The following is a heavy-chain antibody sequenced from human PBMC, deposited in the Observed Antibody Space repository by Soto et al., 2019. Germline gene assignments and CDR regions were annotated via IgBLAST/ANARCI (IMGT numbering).Heavy chain of an antibody. V-gene: IGHV1-69*13. D-gene: IGHD3-10*01. CDR3: ARGGRITMVRGALDY. Sequence: SVKVSCKASGYTFTSYGISWVRQAPGQGLEWMGGIIPINGTANYAQKFQGRVTITADESTSTAYMELSSLRSEDTAVYYCARGGRITMVRGALDYWGQGTLVTVSS. CDR2: IIPINGTA. J-gene: IGHJ4*02. CDR1: GYTFTSYG.